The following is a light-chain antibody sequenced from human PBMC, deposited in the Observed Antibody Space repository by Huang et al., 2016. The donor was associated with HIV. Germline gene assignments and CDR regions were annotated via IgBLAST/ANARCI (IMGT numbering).Light chain of an antibody. CDR1: QSVSSSS. CDR3: QQYGRSPWT. J-gene: IGKJ1*01. V-gene: IGKV3-20*01. CDR2: GAS. Sequence: EIVLTQSPGTLSLSPGGRATLSCRASQSVSSSSLAWYQQKPGQAPRLLIDGASNRATGIPDRFSGSGSGADFTLTSSRLEPEDFAVYYCQQYGRSPWTFGLGTKVEIK.